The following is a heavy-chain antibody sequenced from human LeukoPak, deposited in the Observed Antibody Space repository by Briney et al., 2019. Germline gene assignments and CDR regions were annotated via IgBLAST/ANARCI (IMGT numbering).Heavy chain of an antibody. CDR2: ISSSDSTI. J-gene: IGHJ4*02. D-gene: IGHD2-2*01. Sequence: GGSLRLSCAASGFTFSSYEMHWVRQAPGKGLEWVSYISSSDSTIYYADSVKGRFTISRDNAKNSLYLQMNSLRAEDTAVYFCARETDSTLFDYWGQGTLVTVSS. V-gene: IGHV3-48*03. CDR3: ARETDSTLFDY. CDR1: GFTFSSYE.